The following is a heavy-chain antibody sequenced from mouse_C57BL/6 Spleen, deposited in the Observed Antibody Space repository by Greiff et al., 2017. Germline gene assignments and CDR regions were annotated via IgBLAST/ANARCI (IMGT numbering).Heavy chain of an antibody. CDR1: GYTFTSYG. CDR3: ARYSSGSWFAY. CDR2: IYPRSGNT. J-gene: IGHJ3*01. V-gene: IGHV1-81*01. D-gene: IGHD3-2*02. Sequence: QVQLQQSGAELARPGASVKLSCKASGYTFTSYGISWVKQRTGQGLEWIGEIYPRSGNTYSNEKFKGKATLTADKSSSTAYMELRSLTSEDSAVYFCARYSSGSWFAYWGQGTLVTVSA.